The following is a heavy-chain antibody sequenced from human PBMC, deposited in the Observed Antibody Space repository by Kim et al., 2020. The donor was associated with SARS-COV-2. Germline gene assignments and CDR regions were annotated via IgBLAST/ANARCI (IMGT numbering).Heavy chain of an antibody. CDR2: T. D-gene: IGHD3-3*01. CDR3: SRAPLWNFGLDV. Sequence: TIYNPSLRGRVTISLDTSLNQFSLKVTSVTAADTAVYFCSRAPLWNFGLDVWGQGTTITVS. J-gene: IGHJ6*02. V-gene: IGHV4-34*01.